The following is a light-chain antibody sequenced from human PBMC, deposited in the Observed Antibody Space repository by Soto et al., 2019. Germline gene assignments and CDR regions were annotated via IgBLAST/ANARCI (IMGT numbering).Light chain of an antibody. CDR2: DAS. Sequence: DIQMTQSPSSLSASVGDRVTITCQASQDISNYLNWYQQKPGKAPKLLIYDASNLETGVPSRFSGSGSGTDFTFTISSLQPEDIATYYFQQYDNPFTFGPGTKVDIK. J-gene: IGKJ3*01. CDR1: QDISNY. V-gene: IGKV1-33*01. CDR3: QQYDNPFT.